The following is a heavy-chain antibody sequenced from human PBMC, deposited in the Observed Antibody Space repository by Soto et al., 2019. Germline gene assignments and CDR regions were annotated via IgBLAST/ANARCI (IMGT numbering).Heavy chain of an antibody. CDR2: ISSSGSTI. Sequence: LRLSCAASGFTFSSYEMNWVRQAPGKGLEWVSYISSSGSTIYYADSVKGRFTISRDNAKNSLYLQMNSLRAEDTAVYYCARTDSSGWFPLHDYWGQGTLVTVS. J-gene: IGHJ4*02. V-gene: IGHV3-48*03. D-gene: IGHD6-19*01. CDR1: GFTFSSYE. CDR3: ARTDSSGWFPLHDY.